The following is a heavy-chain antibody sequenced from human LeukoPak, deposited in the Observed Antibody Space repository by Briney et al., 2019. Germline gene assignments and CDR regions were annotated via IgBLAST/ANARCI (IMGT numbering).Heavy chain of an antibody. Sequence: SETLSLTCAVYGGSFSGYYWSWIRQPPGKGLEWIGEINHSGSTNYNPSLKSRVTISVDTSKNQFSLKLSSVTAADTAVYYCAGHLRRAGTRGYWGQGTLVTVSS. CDR1: GGSFSGYY. V-gene: IGHV4-34*01. D-gene: IGHD6-13*01. CDR3: AGHLRRAGTRGY. CDR2: INHSGST. J-gene: IGHJ4*02.